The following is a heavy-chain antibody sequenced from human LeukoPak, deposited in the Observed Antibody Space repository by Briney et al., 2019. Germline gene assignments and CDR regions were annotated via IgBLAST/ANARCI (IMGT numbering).Heavy chain of an antibody. CDR3: ARQSPMYNWFDP. Sequence: SETLSLTCTVSGGSISTSNYYWGWIRQPPGKGLEWIGEINHSGSTNYNPSLKSRVTISVDTSKNQFSLKLSSVTAADTAVYYCARQSPMYNWFDPWGQGTLVTVSS. CDR2: INHSGST. J-gene: IGHJ5*02. V-gene: IGHV4-39*01. CDR1: GGSISTSNYY.